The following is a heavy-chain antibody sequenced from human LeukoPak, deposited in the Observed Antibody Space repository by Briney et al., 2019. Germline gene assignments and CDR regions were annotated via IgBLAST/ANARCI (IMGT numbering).Heavy chain of an antibody. CDR3: ARAGTIFGVVIGLDY. Sequence: GASVKVSCKASGGTFSSYAISWVRQAPGQGLEWMGGIIPIFGTANYAQKFQGRVTITRDTSASTAYMELSSLRSEDTAVYYCARAGTIFGVVIGLDYWGQGTLVTVSS. J-gene: IGHJ4*02. CDR2: IIPIFGTA. V-gene: IGHV1-69*05. D-gene: IGHD3-3*01. CDR1: GGTFSSYA.